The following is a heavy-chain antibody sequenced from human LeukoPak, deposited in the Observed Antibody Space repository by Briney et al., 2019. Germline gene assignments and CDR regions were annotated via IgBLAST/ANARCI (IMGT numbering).Heavy chain of an antibody. CDR3: ARRRTDRGGYYYYYMDV. CDR2: IIPILGTA. V-gene: IGHV1-69*05. D-gene: IGHD3-10*01. J-gene: IGHJ6*03. Sequence: SVKVSCKASGGTFSSYAISWVRQAPGQGLEWMGGIIPILGTANYAQKFQGRVTITTDESTSTAYMELSSLRSEDTAVYYCARRRTDRGGYYYYYMDVWGKGTTVTVSS. CDR1: GGTFSSYA.